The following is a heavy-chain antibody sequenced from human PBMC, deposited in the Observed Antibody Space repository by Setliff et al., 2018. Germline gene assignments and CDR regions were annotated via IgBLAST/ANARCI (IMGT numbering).Heavy chain of an antibody. J-gene: IGHJ5*02. V-gene: IGHV1-69*08. Sequence: SVKVSCKASGGCFSSFSIHWVRQAPGQGLEWMGRIMPIFGSTNYAQNFQGRVTITADKSTSTAYMDLSSLRSEDSAVYYCARDRGGTAITNWFDRWGQGTLVTVSS. D-gene: IGHD2-21*01. CDR1: GGCFSSFS. CDR3: ARDRGGTAITNWFDR. CDR2: IMPIFGST.